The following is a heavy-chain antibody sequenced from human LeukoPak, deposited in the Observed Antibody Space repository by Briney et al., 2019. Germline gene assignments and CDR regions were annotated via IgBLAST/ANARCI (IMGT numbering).Heavy chain of an antibody. Sequence: NPSETLSLTCAVYGGSFSGYYWSWIRQPPGKGLEWIGEINHSGSTNYNPSLKSRVTILVDTSKNQFSLKLSSVTAADTAVYYCARWGTWIQLWSTDYWGQGTLVTVSS. V-gene: IGHV4-34*01. CDR2: INHSGST. D-gene: IGHD5-18*01. CDR3: ARWGTWIQLWSTDY. CDR1: GGSFSGYY. J-gene: IGHJ4*02.